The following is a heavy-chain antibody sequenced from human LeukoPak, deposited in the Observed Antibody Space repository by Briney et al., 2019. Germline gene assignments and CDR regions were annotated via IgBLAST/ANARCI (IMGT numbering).Heavy chain of an antibody. CDR2: ISSSSSYI. V-gene: IGHV3-21*01. Sequence: PGGSLRLSCAASGFTFSSYWMSWVRQAPGKGLEWVSSISSSSSYIYYADSVKGRFTISRDNAKNSLYLQMNSLRAEDTAVYYCARENDYGDYGDFDYWGQGTLVTVSS. D-gene: IGHD4-17*01. CDR3: ARENDYGDYGDFDY. J-gene: IGHJ4*02. CDR1: GFTFSSYW.